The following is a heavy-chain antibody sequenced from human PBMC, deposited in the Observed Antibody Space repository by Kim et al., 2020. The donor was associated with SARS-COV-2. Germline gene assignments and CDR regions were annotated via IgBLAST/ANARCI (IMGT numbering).Heavy chain of an antibody. V-gene: IGHV1-24*01. CDR3: ATLAGSHAFDI. CDR2: T. J-gene: IGHJ3*02. Sequence: TIYAQKFQGRVTMTEDTSTDTAYMELSSLRSEDTAVYYCATLAGSHAFDIWGQGTMVTVSS. D-gene: IGHD6-25*01.